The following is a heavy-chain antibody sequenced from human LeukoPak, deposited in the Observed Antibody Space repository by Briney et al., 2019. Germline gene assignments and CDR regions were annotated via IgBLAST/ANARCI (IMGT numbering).Heavy chain of an antibody. V-gene: IGHV4-59*01. Sequence: SETLSLTCTVPGGSIRSYYWSWIRQAPGKGLEWIGFIPYSGYTSYSPSLKSRVAISVDTSKSQFSLRLSSLTAADTAIYYCARGRNDNGGMFFDSWAQGTLVTVSS. CDR3: ARGRNDNGGMFFDS. CDR2: IPYSGYT. D-gene: IGHD4-23*01. J-gene: IGHJ4*02. CDR1: GGSIRSYY.